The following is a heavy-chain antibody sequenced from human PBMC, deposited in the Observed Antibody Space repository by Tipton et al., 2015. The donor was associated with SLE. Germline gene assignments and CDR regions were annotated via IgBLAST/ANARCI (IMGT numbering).Heavy chain of an antibody. J-gene: IGHJ1*01. CDR2: INHSGST. V-gene: IGHV4-34*01. CDR3: ARGRIVGATRPYFQH. Sequence: TLSLTCAVYGGSFSGYYWSWIRQPPGKGLEWIGEINHSGSTNYNPSPKSRVTISVDTSKNQFSLKLSSVTAADTAVYYCARGRIVGATRPYFQHWGQGTLVTVSS. CDR1: GGSFSGYY. D-gene: IGHD1-26*01.